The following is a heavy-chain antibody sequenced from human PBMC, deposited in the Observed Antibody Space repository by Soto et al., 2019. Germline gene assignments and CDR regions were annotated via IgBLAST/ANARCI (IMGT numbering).Heavy chain of an antibody. J-gene: IGHJ4*02. V-gene: IGHV1-18*01. CDR2: ISAYNGNT. D-gene: IGHD2-15*01. Sequence: ASVKVSCKASGYTFTSYGISWVRQAPGQGLEWMGWISAYNGNTNYAQKLQGRVTMTTDTSTSTAYMELRSLRSDDTAVYYCARDLYRYCSGGSCYPAAYWGQGTLVTVSS. CDR1: GYTFTSYG. CDR3: ARDLYRYCSGGSCYPAAY.